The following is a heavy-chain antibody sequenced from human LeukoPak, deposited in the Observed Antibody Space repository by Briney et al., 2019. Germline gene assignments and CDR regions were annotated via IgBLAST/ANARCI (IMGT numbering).Heavy chain of an antibody. D-gene: IGHD6-25*01. CDR3: ASIGGHPNYYGMDV. V-gene: IGHV3-66*01. J-gene: IGHJ6*02. CDR1: GFTVSSNY. CDR2: IYSGGST. Sequence: GGSLRLSCAASGFTVSSNYMSWVRQAPGKGLEWVSVIYSGGSTYYSDSVKGRFTISRDNSKNTLYLQMNSLRAEDTAVYYCASIGGHPNYYGMDVWGQGTTVTVSS.